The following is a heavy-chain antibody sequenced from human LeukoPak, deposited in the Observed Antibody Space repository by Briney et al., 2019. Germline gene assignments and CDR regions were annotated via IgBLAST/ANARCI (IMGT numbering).Heavy chain of an antibody. CDR1: GGTFISYA. D-gene: IGHD3-22*01. Sequence: SVKVSCKASGGTFISYAISWVRQAPGQGLEWMGGIIPIFGTANYAQKFQGRVTITADESTSTAYMELSSLRSEDTAVYYCARMPYDSRGYGPLDYWGQGTLVTVSS. V-gene: IGHV1-69*13. J-gene: IGHJ4*02. CDR2: IIPIFGTA. CDR3: ARMPYDSRGYGPLDY.